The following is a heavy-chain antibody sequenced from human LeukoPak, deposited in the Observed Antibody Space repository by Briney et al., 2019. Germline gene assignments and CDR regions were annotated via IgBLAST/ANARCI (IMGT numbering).Heavy chain of an antibody. CDR2: ISGSGGST. D-gene: IGHD4-23*01. CDR1: GFTFSSYA. Sequence: GGSLRLSCAASGFTFSSYAMSWVRQAPGKGREWVSAISGSGGSTYYADSVKGRFTISRDNSKNTLYLQMNSLRAEDTAVYYCAKSNGGDYYYYGMDVWGQGTTVTVSS. J-gene: IGHJ6*02. V-gene: IGHV3-23*01. CDR3: AKSNGGDYYYYGMDV.